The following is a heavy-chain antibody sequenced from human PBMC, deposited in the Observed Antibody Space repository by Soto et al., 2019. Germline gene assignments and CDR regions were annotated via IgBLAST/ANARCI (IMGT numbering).Heavy chain of an antibody. CDR3: ARVLRGQPNWFDP. J-gene: IGHJ5*02. D-gene: IGHD4-17*01. CDR1: GFTVSSNF. CDR2: IYTDGST. Sequence: GGSLRLSCAASGFTVSSNFMGWVRPAPGKGLEWVSFIYTDGSTYYADSVKGRFTISRDNSKNTLYLQMTTLRADDTAVFYCARVLRGQPNWFDPWGQGTLVTGSS. V-gene: IGHV3-53*01.